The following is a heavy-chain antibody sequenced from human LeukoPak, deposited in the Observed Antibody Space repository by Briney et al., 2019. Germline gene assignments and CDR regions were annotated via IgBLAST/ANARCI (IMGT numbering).Heavy chain of an antibody. CDR1: GGTFSSYA. Sequence: SVTVSCKASGGTFSSYAISWVRQAPGQGLEWMGGIIPIFGTANYAQKFQGRVTITADESTSTAYMELSSLRSEDTAVYYCARGGISGVVISWFDPWGQGTLVTVSS. CDR2: IIPIFGTA. D-gene: IGHD3-3*01. V-gene: IGHV1-69*13. CDR3: ARGGISGVVISWFDP. J-gene: IGHJ5*02.